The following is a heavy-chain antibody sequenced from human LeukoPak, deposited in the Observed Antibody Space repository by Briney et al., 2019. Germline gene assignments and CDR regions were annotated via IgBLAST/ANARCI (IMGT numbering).Heavy chain of an antibody. D-gene: IGHD3-3*01. CDR1: GFTFSSYS. V-gene: IGHV3-21*01. J-gene: IGHJ6*02. CDR2: ISSSSSYI. Sequence: GGSLRLSCAASGFTFSSYSMNWVRQAPGKGLEWVSSISSSSSYIYYADSVKGRFTISRDNAKNSLYLQMNSLRAEDTAVYYCARGSLITTSEWGPHYYYYGMDVWGQGTTVTVSS. CDR3: ARGSLITTSEWGPHYYYYGMDV.